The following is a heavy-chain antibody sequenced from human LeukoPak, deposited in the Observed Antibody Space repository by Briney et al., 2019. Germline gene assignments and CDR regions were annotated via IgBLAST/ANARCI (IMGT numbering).Heavy chain of an antibody. CDR1: GYTFTGYY. CDR3: ARSSRFLEWLHGY. V-gene: IGHV1-2*02. J-gene: IGHJ4*02. D-gene: IGHD3-3*01. CDR2: INPNSGGT. Sequence: GASVKVSCKASGYTFTGYYMHWVRQAPGQGLVWMGWINPNSGGTNYAQKFQGRVTMTRDTSISTAYMELSRLRSDDTAVYYCARSSRFLEWLHGYWGQGTLVTVSS.